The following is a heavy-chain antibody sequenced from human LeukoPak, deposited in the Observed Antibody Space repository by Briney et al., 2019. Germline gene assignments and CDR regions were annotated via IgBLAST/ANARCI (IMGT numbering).Heavy chain of an antibody. D-gene: IGHD2-2*01. CDR3: ARGKDIVVVPAALPWFDP. CDR1: GGTFSSYA. J-gene: IGHJ5*02. CDR2: IIPSFGTA. Sequence: SVKVSCKASGGTFSSYAISWVRQAPGQGLEWMGGIIPSFGTANYAQKFQGRVTITTDESTSTAYMELSSLRSEDTAVYYCARGKDIVVVPAALPWFDPWGQGTLVTVSS. V-gene: IGHV1-69*05.